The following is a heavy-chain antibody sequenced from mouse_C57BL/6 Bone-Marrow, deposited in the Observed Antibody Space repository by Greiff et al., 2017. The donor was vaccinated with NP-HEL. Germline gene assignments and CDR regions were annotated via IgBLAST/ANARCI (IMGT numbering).Heavy chain of an antibody. CDR1: GYTFTSYW. V-gene: IGHV1-55*01. CDR2: IYPGSGST. CDR3: ARELNWVYAMDY. D-gene: IGHD4-1*02. J-gene: IGHJ4*01. Sequence: QVQLQQSGAELVKPGASVKMSCKASGYTFTSYWITWEKQRPGQGLEWIGDIYPGSGSTNYNEKFKSKATLTVDTSSSTAYMQLSSLTSEDSAVYYCARELNWVYAMDYWGQGTSVTVSS.